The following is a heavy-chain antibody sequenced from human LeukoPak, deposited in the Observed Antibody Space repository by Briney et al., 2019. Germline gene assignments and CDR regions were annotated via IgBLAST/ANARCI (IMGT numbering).Heavy chain of an antibody. CDR2: INHSGST. CDR3: ATTYYYDSSGYYRDY. D-gene: IGHD3-22*01. CDR1: GGSFSGYY. Sequence: SETLSLTCAVYGGSFSGYYWSWIRQPRGKWLEWIGEINHSGSTNYNPSLKSRVTISVDTSKNQFSLKLSSVTAADTAVYYCATTYYYDSSGYYRDYWGQGTLVTVSS. V-gene: IGHV4-34*01. J-gene: IGHJ4*02.